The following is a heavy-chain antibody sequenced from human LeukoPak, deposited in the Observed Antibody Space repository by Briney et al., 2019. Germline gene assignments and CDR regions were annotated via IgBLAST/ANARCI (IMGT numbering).Heavy chain of an antibody. CDR3: ARGRRETMIDP. V-gene: IGHV4-4*08. Sequence: YNSGSTNYNPSLRGRVTISLDTSKNQVSLKLSSVTAADTAVYYCARGRRETMIDPWGQGTLVTVSS. D-gene: IGHD3-22*01. J-gene: IGHJ5*02. CDR2: YNSGST.